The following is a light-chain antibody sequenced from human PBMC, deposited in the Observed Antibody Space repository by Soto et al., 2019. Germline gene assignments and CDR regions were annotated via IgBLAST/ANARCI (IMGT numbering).Light chain of an antibody. Sequence: SYELTQPPGVSVATGQTARISCGRNDVGRKTVHWYHQRPGQAPVLVVYDDDARPSGIPERFSGSNSGSTATLTISRVEAGDEADYFCQVWDSSSDHHVFGTGTKVTVL. CDR3: QVWDSSSDHHV. CDR2: DDD. CDR1: DVGRKT. J-gene: IGLJ1*01. V-gene: IGLV3-21*02.